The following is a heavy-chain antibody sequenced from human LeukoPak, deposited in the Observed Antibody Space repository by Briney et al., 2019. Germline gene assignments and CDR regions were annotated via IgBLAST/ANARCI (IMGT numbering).Heavy chain of an antibody. D-gene: IGHD1-1*01. CDR3: ARDPPGTTAFDL. CDR1: GYIFTDYY. CDR2: INPKSDGT. J-gene: IGHJ3*01. Sequence: ASVKVSCKASGYIFTDYYLHWVRQAPGQGLEWMGWINPKSDGTKYAQNFRGRVTMTWGTSISTAYMEVSSLTSDDTAMFYCARDPPGTTAFDLWGQGTMVTVSS. V-gene: IGHV1-2*02.